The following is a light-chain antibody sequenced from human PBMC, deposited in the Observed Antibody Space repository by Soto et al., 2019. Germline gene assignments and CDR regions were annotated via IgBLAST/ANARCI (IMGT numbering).Light chain of an antibody. CDR2: WAY. J-gene: IGKJ5*01. V-gene: IGKV4-1*01. CDR3: KQYYDSPIT. CDR1: QSVFYSSNNKNY. Sequence: DIVMTQSPESLAVPLGERATINCKSSQSVFYSSNNKNYLNWYQQKPGQPPKLLIYWAYIRESGVHDRFSGSGSGTDFTLTIRSVQAEDVAVYYCKQYYDSPITFGQGTRLEI.